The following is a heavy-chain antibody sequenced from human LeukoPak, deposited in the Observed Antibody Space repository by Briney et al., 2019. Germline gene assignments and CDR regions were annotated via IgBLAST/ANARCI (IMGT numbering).Heavy chain of an antibody. Sequence: GASVKVSCKASGYTFTSYDINWVRQAPGQGLEWMGWMNPNSGNTGYAQKFQGRVTITGNTSIGTAYMELSSLRSEDTAVYYCARDYCSSTSCYKRTFNYWGQGTLVTVSS. CDR3: ARDYCSSTSCYKRTFNY. D-gene: IGHD2-2*02. CDR2: MNPNSGNT. CDR1: GYTFTSYD. V-gene: IGHV1-8*03. J-gene: IGHJ4*02.